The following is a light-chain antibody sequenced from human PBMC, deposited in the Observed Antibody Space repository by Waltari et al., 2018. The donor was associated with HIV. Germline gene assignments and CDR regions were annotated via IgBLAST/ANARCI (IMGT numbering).Light chain of an antibody. CDR2: DTK. CDR3: QSLDSSLSAVI. Sequence: QSVLTQPPSVSGAPGQRVTIACTGGSSNIGAGYDVHWYRKFPGTDPKLLIYDTKKRTSGVLVVFSASKSRTSAPLAITGLQAGAEAYYSCQSLDSSLSAVIFGGGAKLTLL. J-gene: IGLJ2*01. CDR1: SSNIGAGYD. V-gene: IGLV1-40*01.